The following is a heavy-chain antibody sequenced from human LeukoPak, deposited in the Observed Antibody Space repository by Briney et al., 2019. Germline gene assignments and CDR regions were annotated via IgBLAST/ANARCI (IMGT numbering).Heavy chain of an antibody. CDR3: ARGWNFDWLDMYYFDY. CDR1: GFTFSSYW. V-gene: IGHV3-7*01. CDR2: IKQDGSEK. Sequence: GGSLRLSCAASGFTFSSYWMSWVRQAPGKGLEWVANIKQDGSEKYYVDSVKGRFTISRDSAKNSLYLQMNSLRAEDTAVYYCARGWNFDWLDMYYFDYWGQGTLVTVSS. D-gene: IGHD3-9*01. J-gene: IGHJ4*02.